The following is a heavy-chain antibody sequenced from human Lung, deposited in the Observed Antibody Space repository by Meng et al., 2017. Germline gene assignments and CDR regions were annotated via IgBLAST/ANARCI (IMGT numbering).Heavy chain of an antibody. CDR2: INHSGST. Sequence: QEQLQQWGPGLLKPSGPLSLTCVVSGVSFRDDDWSWIRQPPGKGLEWIGEINHSGSTNYNPSLESRATISVDTSQNNLSLKLSSVTAADSAVYYCARGPTTMAHDFDYWGQGTLVTVSS. V-gene: IGHV4-34*01. CDR3: ARGPTTMAHDFDY. CDR1: GVSFRDDD. D-gene: IGHD4-11*01. J-gene: IGHJ4*02.